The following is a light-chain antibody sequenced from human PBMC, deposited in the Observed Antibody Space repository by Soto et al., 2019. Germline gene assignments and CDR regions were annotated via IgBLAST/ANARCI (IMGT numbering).Light chain of an antibody. J-gene: IGKJ1*01. Sequence: EIVLTQSPATLSLSPGERATLSCRASQSVTNNYLAWYQQRPGLAPRLLIYGASTRTAGIPDRFTGSGSGTDFTLTISRLEPEDFAVFYCQQYGSSPWTFGQGTKVDIK. V-gene: IGKV3-20*01. CDR2: GAS. CDR1: QSVTNNY. CDR3: QQYGSSPWT.